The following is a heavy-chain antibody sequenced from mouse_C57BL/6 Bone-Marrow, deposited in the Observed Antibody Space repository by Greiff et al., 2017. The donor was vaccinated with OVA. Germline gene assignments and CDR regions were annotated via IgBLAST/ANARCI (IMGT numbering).Heavy chain of an antibody. CDR2: ISSGGDYI. J-gene: IGHJ3*01. CDR3: TRGLGLRRRFAY. CDR1: GFTFSSYA. V-gene: IGHV5-9-1*02. D-gene: IGHD2-4*01. Sequence: EVKLVESGEGLVKPGGSLKLSCAASGFTFSSYAMSWVRQTPEKRLEWVAYISSGGDYIYYADTVKGRFTISRDNARNTLYLQMSSLKSEDTAMYYCTRGLGLRRRFAYWGQGTLVTVSA.